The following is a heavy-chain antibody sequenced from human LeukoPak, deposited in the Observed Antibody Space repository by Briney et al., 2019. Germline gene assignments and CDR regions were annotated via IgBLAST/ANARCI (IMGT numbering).Heavy chain of an antibody. CDR3: STGSGHASDI. J-gene: IGHJ3*02. CDR2: INSAGSCT. V-gene: IGHV3-74*01. Sequence: GGSLRLSCAACGFTFSSYWMHWVRQVPGKGLVWVSRINSAGSCTSYADSVKGRFTISRDNAKNTLYVQINSMRAEDTAVYYCSTGSGHASDIWGRGTMVTVSS. CDR1: GFTFSSYW. D-gene: IGHD3-10*01.